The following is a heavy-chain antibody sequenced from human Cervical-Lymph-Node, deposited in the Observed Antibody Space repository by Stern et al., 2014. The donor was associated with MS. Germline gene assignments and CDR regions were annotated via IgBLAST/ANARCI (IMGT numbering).Heavy chain of an antibody. V-gene: IGHV4-39*01. D-gene: IGHD4-11*01. CDR3: VRQVTVRSRFDY. CDR2: IDDTGRT. Sequence: QVQLQESGPGLVKPSETLSRTCTVSGGSISSSYYWGWIRQSSGKWLEWIGSIDDTGRTFYKPSLKSRVTISGDTAHNQLFLKLSSVTAADTAVYYCVRQVTVRSRFDYWGQGTLVTVSS. CDR1: GGSISSSYY. J-gene: IGHJ4*02.